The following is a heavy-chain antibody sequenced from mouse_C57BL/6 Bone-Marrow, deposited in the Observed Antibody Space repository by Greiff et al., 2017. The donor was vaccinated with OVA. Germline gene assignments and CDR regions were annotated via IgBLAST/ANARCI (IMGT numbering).Heavy chain of an antibody. J-gene: IGHJ2*01. Sequence: EVQLQQSGPELVKPRASVKISCKASGYTFTDYYMNWVKQSHGKSLEWIGDINPNNGGTSYNQKFKGKATLTVDKSSSTAYMELRSLTSEDSAVYYCARGGNYFDYWGQGTTLTVSS. CDR2: INPNNGGT. V-gene: IGHV1-26*01. CDR3: ARGGNYFDY. CDR1: GYTFTDYY.